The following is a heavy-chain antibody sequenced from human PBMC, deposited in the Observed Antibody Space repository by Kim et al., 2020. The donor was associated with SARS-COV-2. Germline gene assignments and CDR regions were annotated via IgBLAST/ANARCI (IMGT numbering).Heavy chain of an antibody. D-gene: IGHD3-3*01. CDR2: IYYSGST. Sequence: SISSSSYYWGWIRQPPGKGLEWIGSIYYSGSTYYNPSLKSRVTISVDTSKNQFSLKLSSVTAADTAVYYCAKYYDFWSGYGSQYYYGMDV. CDR1: SISSSSYY. J-gene: IGHJ6*01. V-gene: IGHV4-39*01. CDR3: AKYYDFWSGYGSQYYYGMDV.